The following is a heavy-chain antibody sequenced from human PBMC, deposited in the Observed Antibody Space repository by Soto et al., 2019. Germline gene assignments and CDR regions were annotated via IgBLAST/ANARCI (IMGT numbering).Heavy chain of an antibody. CDR1: GYTFTSYW. CDR3: ARRQQLVIDYYGMDV. D-gene: IGHD6-6*01. V-gene: IGHV5-10-1*01. Sequence: GESLKISCKGSGYTFTSYWISWVRQMPGRGLEWMAKIDPSDSYTTYSPSFQGHVTISADKSISTAYLQWSSLKASGTAMYYCARRQQLVIDYYGMDVWGQGATVTVSS. J-gene: IGHJ6*02. CDR2: IDPSDSYT.